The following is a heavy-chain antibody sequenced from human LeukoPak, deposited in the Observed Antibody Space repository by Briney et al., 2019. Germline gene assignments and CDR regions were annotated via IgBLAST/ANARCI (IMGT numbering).Heavy chain of an antibody. CDR3: ARHGTYYDSSGYYYVWYFDY. CDR2: IYPGDSDT. CDR1: GYSFTSYW. D-gene: IGHD3-22*01. J-gene: IGHJ4*02. V-gene: IGHV5-51*01. Sequence: GESLKISCKGSGYSFTSYWIGWVRQMPGKGLEWMGIIYPGDSDTRYSPSFQGQVTISAEKSISTAYLQWSSLKASDTAMYYCARHGTYYDSSGYYYVWYFDYWGQGTLVTVSS.